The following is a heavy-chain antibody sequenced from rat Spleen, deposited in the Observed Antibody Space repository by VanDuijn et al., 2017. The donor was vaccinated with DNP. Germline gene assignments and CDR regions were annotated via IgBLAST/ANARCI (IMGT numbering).Heavy chain of an antibody. CDR3: MVSTFAY. CDR2: IWGGGNT. D-gene: IGHD1-3*01. Sequence: QVQMKETGPGLVQTTQTLSVTCTVSGFSLTSYGVHWVRQAPGKGLEWMGIIWGGGNTNYNSSLKSRLSISKDTSKSQVFLTMNSLQTDDTAVYYCMVSTFAYWGQGTLVTVSS. CDR1: GFSLTSYG. J-gene: IGHJ3*01. V-gene: IGHV2-77*01.